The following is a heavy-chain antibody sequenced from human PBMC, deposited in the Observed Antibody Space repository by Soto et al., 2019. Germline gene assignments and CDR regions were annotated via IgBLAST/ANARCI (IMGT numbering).Heavy chain of an antibody. CDR3: ARAIAVAPNEYYFDY. D-gene: IGHD6-19*01. J-gene: IGHJ4*02. CDR2: IYYSGST. CDR1: GGSISSGDYY. V-gene: IGHV4-30-4*01. Sequence: NPSETLSLTCTVSGGSISSGDYYWSWIRQPPGKGLEWIGYIYYSGSTYYNPSLKSRVTISVDTSKNQFSLKLSSVTAADTAVYYCARAIAVAPNEYYFDYWSQGTLITVSS.